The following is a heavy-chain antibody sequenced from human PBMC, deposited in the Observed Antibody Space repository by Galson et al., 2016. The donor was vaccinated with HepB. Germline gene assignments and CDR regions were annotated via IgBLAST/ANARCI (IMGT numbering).Heavy chain of an antibody. J-gene: IGHJ4*02. Sequence: QSGAEVKKPGESLTISCKGSGYSFTSYWINWVRQMPGKGLEWMGRPDPTDSYTNYSPSFQGHVTISADKSTNTAYLQWRSLQASDTAIYYCARPGRYGDVDFEFWGQGTLVPVSS. V-gene: IGHV5-10-1*01. CDR2: PDPTDSYT. CDR3: ARPGRYGDVDFEF. CDR1: GYSFTSYW. D-gene: IGHD5-18*01.